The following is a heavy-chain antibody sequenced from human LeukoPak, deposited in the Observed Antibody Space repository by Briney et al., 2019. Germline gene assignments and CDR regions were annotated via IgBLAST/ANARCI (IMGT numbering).Heavy chain of an antibody. CDR1: GFTFSSHG. J-gene: IGHJ4*02. D-gene: IGHD3-22*01. CDR3: ARAHYSSFDY. CDR2: IKEDGSEK. V-gene: IGHV3-7*01. Sequence: GGSLRLSCAASGFTFSSHGMHWVRQAPGKGLEWVANIKEDGSEKHYVDSVKGRFTISRDNAKNSLYLQSLYLQMNSLRAEDTAVYYCARAHYSSFDYWGQGTLVTVSS.